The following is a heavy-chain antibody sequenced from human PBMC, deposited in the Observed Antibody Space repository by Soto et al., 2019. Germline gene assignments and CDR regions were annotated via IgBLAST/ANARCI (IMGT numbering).Heavy chain of an antibody. CDR2: IRSKANSYAT. CDR3: TRHVDRVNCSGGSCYYYYGMDV. D-gene: IGHD2-15*01. CDR1: GFTFSGSA. J-gene: IGHJ6*02. V-gene: IGHV3-73*01. Sequence: PGGSLRLSCAASGFTFSGSAMHWVRQASGKGLEWVGRIRSKANSYATAYAASVKGRFTISRDDSKNTAYLQMNSLKTEDTAVYYCTRHVDRVNCSGGSCYYYYGMDVWGQGTTVTVSS.